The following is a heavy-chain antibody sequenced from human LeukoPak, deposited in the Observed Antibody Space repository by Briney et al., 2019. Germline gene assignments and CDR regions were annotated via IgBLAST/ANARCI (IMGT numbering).Heavy chain of an antibody. J-gene: IGHJ4*02. CDR3: ARGSGYYYGDFDY. Sequence: SETLSLTCTVSGGSISSSTYYWGWIRQPPGKGLEWIGNIYYSGSTYYNPSLKSPVTISVDTSKNQFSLKLSSVTAADTAVYYCARGSGYYYGDFDYWGQGTLVTVFS. D-gene: IGHD3-22*01. CDR1: GGSISSSTYY. CDR2: IYYSGST. V-gene: IGHV4-39*07.